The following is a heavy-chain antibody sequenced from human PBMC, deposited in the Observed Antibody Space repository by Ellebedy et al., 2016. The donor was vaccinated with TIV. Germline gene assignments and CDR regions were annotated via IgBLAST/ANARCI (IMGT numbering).Heavy chain of an antibody. CDR2: ISSSSNYV. CDR3: ARKPMNPTDLYGNFDH. CDR1: GFTFTSSS. Sequence: PGGSLRLSCVVSGFTFTSSSMHWVRQAPGKGLEWVSSISSSSNYVYYAESVKGRFTIFSDDDKNPQYLQMNSLRAEDTAVYYCARKPMNPTDLYGNFDHWGQGTLVTVSS. V-gene: IGHV3-21*01. J-gene: IGHJ4*02. D-gene: IGHD1-1*01.